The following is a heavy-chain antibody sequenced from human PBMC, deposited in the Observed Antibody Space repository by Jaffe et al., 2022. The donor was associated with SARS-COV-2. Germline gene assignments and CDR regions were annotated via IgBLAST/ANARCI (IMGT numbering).Heavy chain of an antibody. D-gene: IGHD2-2*01. Sequence: QVQLQESGPGLVKPSETLSLTCTVSGYSISSGYYWGWIRQPPGKGLEWIGSIYHRGSTYYNPSLKSRVTISVDTSKNQFSLKLSSVTAADTAVYYCARELGYCSSAGCYDRGTILGAFDIWGQGTMVTVSS. V-gene: IGHV4-38-2*02. CDR1: GYSISSGYY. CDR3: ARELGYCSSAGCYDRGTILGAFDI. CDR2: IYHRGST. J-gene: IGHJ3*02.